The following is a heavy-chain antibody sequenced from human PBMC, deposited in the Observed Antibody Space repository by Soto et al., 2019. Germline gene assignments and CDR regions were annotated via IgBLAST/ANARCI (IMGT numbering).Heavy chain of an antibody. J-gene: IGHJ4*02. Sequence: GGSLRLSCAASGFTFSSYSMNWVRQAPGKGLEWVSYISSSSSTIYYADSVKGRFTISRDNAKNSLYLQMNSLRAEDTAVYYCARERLVVAAPFDYWGQGTLVTVSS. CDR3: ARERLVVAAPFDY. CDR2: ISSSSSTI. D-gene: IGHD2-15*01. V-gene: IGHV3-48*01. CDR1: GFTFSSYS.